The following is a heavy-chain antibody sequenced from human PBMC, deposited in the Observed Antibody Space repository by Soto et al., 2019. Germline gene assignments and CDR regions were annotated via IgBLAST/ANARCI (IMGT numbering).Heavy chain of an antibody. CDR2: IKSKGNNYAT. CDR3: TTIIGDLWSNYDH. J-gene: IGHJ4*02. V-gene: IGHV3-73*01. Sequence: EVQLVESGGGLVQPGGSLKLSCAASGFTFSGSAMHWVRQACGKGLEWVGRIKSKGNNYATAYAASVKGRFTISRDDSNNTAYLQMNSLKTDDTAVYYCTTIIGDLWSNYDHWGQGTLVTVSS. CDR1: GFTFSGSA. D-gene: IGHD3-3*01.